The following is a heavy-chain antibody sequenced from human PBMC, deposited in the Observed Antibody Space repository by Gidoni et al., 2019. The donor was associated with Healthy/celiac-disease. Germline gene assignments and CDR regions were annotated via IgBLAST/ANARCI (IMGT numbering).Heavy chain of an antibody. J-gene: IGHJ6*02. CDR3: AREYSSSWYGGRGGMDV. Sequence: EVQLVESGGGLVKPGGSLRLSCAASGFTFSSSSMNWVRQAPGKGLEWVSSISSSSSYIYYADSVKGRFTISRDNAKNSLYLQMNSLRAEDTAVYYCAREYSSSWYGGRGGMDVWGQGTTVTVSS. CDR1: GFTFSSSS. V-gene: IGHV3-21*01. D-gene: IGHD6-13*01. CDR2: ISSSSSYI.